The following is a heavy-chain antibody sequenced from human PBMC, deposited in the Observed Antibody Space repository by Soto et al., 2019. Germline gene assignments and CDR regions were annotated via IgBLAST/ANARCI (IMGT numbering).Heavy chain of an antibody. CDR1: GFTFSYHA. V-gene: IGHV3-30-3*01. D-gene: IGHD1-1*01. CDR3: ARGTTTSAFSVMEV. Sequence: QVQLVESGGGVVQPGRSLRLSCAASGFTFSYHALNWVRQAPGKGLEWVPVISYDGDNKYIAEAVKGRLTISRDNPKNTVSLQMNSLRTEDTAMYFCARGTTTSAFSVMEVWGQGTTVTVSS. J-gene: IGHJ6*02. CDR2: ISYDGDNK.